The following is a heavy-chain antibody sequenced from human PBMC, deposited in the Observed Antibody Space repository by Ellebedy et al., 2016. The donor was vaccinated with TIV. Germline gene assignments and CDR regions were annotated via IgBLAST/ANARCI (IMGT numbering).Heavy chain of an antibody. D-gene: IGHD5-24*01. V-gene: IGHV3-43*02. J-gene: IGHJ4*02. Sequence: GESLKISCAASGFTVSSNYMSWVRQAPGKGLEWVSLISGDGGSTYYADSVKGRFTISRDNSKNSLYLQMNSLRTEDTALYYCAKDHQEGDGYNWGYYFDYWGQGTLVTVSS. CDR3: AKDHQEGDGYNWGYYFDY. CDR1: GFTVSSNY. CDR2: ISGDGGST.